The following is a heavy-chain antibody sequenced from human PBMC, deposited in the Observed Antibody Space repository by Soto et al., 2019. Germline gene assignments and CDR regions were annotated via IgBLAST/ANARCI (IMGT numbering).Heavy chain of an antibody. Sequence: EVQILESGGALIQPGGSLRLSCAASGFTSSMTWVRQAPGKGLEWVSASDFSGRLTYYADSVKGRFTIFRDTSVNTLFLKMNSLRTEDTAVYYCANILVGQWRVPGGYWGPGTLVTVSS. D-gene: IGHD6-19*01. CDR3: ANILVGQWRVPGGY. J-gene: IGHJ4*02. CDR1: GFTSS. CDR2: SDFSGRLT. V-gene: IGHV3-23*01.